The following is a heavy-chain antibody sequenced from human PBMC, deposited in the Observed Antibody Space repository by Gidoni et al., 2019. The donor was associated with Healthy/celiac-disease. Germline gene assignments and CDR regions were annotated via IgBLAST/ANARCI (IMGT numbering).Heavy chain of an antibody. Sequence: EVQLVESGGGLVQPGGSLRLSCAASGFTFSSYSMNWVRQAPGKGLEWVSYISSSSSTIYYADSVKGRFTISRDNAKNSLYLQMNSLRAEDTAVYYCARNYYDSSGYLNYFDYWGQGTLVTVSS. CDR2: ISSSSSTI. CDR3: ARNYYDSSGYLNYFDY. V-gene: IGHV3-48*01. D-gene: IGHD3-22*01. CDR1: GFTFSSYS. J-gene: IGHJ4*02.